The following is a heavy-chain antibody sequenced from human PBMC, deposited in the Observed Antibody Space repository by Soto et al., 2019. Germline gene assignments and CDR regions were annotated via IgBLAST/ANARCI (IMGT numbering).Heavy chain of an antibody. CDR2: ISAYTANT. Sequence: ASVKVSCKDSGYTFTSYGISWERQAPGQGLEWMGWISAYTANTNYAHKLQGRVTMATDTTTSTAYMELWSLRSDDTGVYYCARASDDAKGYFDYWGHGTLFTVS. D-gene: IGHD1-1*01. CDR1: GYTFTSYG. V-gene: IGHV1-18*04. CDR3: ARASDDAKGYFDY. J-gene: IGHJ4*01.